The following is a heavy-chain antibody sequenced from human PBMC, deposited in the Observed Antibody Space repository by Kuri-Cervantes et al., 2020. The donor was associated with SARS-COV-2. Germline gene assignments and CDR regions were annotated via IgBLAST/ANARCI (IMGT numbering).Heavy chain of an antibody. Sequence: GESLKISCAASGFTFSSYAMSWVRQAPGKGLEWVSAISGSGGSTYYADSVKGRFTISRDNSKNTLYLQMNSLRAEDTAVYYCAKGGFMVVAGYGMDVWGQGTAVTVSS. V-gene: IGHV3-23*01. CDR2: ISGSGGST. CDR3: AKGGFMVVAGYGMDV. CDR1: GFTFSSYA. J-gene: IGHJ6*02. D-gene: IGHD2-15*01.